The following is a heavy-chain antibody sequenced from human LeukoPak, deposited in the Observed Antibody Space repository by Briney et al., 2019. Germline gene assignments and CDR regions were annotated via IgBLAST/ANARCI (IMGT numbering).Heavy chain of an antibody. CDR1: SGSISSSSYY. CDR2: IYYSGST. CDR3: ARDHSSGWFDY. V-gene: IGHV4-39*07. Sequence: SETLSLTCTVSSGSISSSSYYWGWIRQPPGKGLEWIGSIYYSGSTYYNPSLKSRVTISVDTSKNQFSLKLSSVTAADTAVYYCARDHSSGWFDYWGQGTLVTVSS. D-gene: IGHD6-19*01. J-gene: IGHJ5*01.